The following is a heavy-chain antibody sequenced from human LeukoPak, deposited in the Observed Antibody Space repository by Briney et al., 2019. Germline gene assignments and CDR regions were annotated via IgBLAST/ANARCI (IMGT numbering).Heavy chain of an antibody. D-gene: IGHD5-18*01. CDR2: MNPDSGNN. Sequence: GASVQISCKASGYTFISYDIIWVRQATGQGLEWMGSMNPDSGNNRYSQKFQGRITMTRDTSISTAYMELRSLTSEDTAVYYCARVDVRRAMGSRYNWFDPWGQGTLVTVSS. CDR3: ARVDVRRAMGSRYNWFDP. CDR1: GYTFISYD. V-gene: IGHV1-8*01. J-gene: IGHJ5*02.